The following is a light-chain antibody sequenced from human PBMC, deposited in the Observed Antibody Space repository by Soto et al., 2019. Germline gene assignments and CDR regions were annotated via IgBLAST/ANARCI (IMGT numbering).Light chain of an antibody. J-gene: IGKJ1*01. CDR2: KAS. CDR1: QNILTW. V-gene: IGKV1-5*03. Sequence: DIQMTQSPSTLSASVGDRVTLTCRASQNILTWLAWHQQKPGKAPRVLIFKASTLESGVPSRFSGGGSGTEFTLTISSLQPDDFATYYCHQYYAYPPTFGQGTKVEI. CDR3: HQYYAYPPT.